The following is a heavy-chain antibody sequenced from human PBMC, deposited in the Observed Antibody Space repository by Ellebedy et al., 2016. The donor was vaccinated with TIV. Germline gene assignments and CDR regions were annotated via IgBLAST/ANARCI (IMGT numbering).Heavy chain of an antibody. CDR1: GYTFTSYA. D-gene: IGHD5-12*01. Sequence: ASVKVSCKASGYTFTSYAMNWVRQAPGQGLEWMGWISAYNGNTNYAQKLQGRVTMTTDTSTSTAYMELRSLRSDDTAVYSCAREGLYSGYPPDAFDIWGQGTMVTVSS. CDR2: ISAYNGNT. V-gene: IGHV1-18*01. J-gene: IGHJ3*02. CDR3: AREGLYSGYPPDAFDI.